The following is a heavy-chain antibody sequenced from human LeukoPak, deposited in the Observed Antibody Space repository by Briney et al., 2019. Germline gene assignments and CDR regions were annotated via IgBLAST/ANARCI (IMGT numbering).Heavy chain of an antibody. V-gene: IGHV4-39*07. J-gene: IGHJ4*02. Sequence: SETLSLTCTVSGGSISTSSYHWRWIRQPPGEGLERIGSIFYSWSTYSNPSLKTRVTISVDTSKSRFSLKLRSVTAADTAVYYCARVLKGRAPFDYWGQGTLVTVSS. CDR3: ARVLKGRAPFDY. CDR2: IFYSWST. CDR1: GGSISTSSYH.